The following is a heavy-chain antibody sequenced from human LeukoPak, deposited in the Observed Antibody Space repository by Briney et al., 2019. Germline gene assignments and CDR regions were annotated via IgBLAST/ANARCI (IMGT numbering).Heavy chain of an antibody. CDR3: AKGVFKQQLVRYAFDI. V-gene: IGHV3-30*04. CDR1: GFTFSSYA. CDR2: ISYDGSNK. Sequence: GGSLRLSCAASGFTFSSYAMHWVRQAPGKGLEWVAVISYDGSNKYYADSVKGRFTISRDNSKNTLYLQMNSLRAEDTAVYYCAKGVFKQQLVRYAFDIWGQGTMVTVSS. J-gene: IGHJ3*02. D-gene: IGHD6-13*01.